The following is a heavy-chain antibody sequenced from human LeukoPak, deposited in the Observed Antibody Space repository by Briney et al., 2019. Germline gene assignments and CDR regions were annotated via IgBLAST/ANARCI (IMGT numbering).Heavy chain of an antibody. V-gene: IGHV3-21*04. D-gene: IGHD6-13*01. J-gene: IGHJ3*02. Sequence: GGSLRLSCAASGFTFSSYTMNWVRQAPGKGLEWVSSISSSSNYIYYADSVKGRFTISRDNSENTLYLQMNSLRAEDTAVYYCARGLVVAAAGASDAFDIWGQGTMVTVSS. CDR1: GFTFSSYT. CDR2: ISSSSNYI. CDR3: ARGLVVAAAGASDAFDI.